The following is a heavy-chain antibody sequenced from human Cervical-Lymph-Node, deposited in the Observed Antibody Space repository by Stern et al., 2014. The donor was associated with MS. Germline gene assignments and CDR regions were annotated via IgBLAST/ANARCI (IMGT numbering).Heavy chain of an antibody. CDR1: GYTFTTYG. J-gene: IGHJ4*02. CDR2: ISADSGNT. V-gene: IGHV1-18*01. Sequence: QVQLVESGTEVKKPGGSVLVSCKASGYTFTTYGITWVRQAPGQGLEWMGWISADSGNTKYAQKFQDRVTMTRDTTTGTAYMEVRSLRSEDTAVYYCARDKMHAFDYWGQGTQVTVPS. CDR3: ARDKMHAFDY. D-gene: IGHD2-8*01.